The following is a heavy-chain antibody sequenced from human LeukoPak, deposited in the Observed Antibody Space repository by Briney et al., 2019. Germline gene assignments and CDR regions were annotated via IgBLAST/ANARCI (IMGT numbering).Heavy chain of an antibody. CDR2: IYHSGST. J-gene: IGHJ4*02. CDR1: GGSISSGGYS. V-gene: IGHV4-30-2*01. CDR3: ARIRNSYFDY. Sequence: SETLSLTCAVSGGSISSGGYSWSWIRQPPGKGLEWIGYIYHSGSTYYNPSLKSRVTMSVDTSKNQFSLKLSSVTAADTAVYYCARIRNSYFDYWGQRTLVTVSS. D-gene: IGHD1-14*01.